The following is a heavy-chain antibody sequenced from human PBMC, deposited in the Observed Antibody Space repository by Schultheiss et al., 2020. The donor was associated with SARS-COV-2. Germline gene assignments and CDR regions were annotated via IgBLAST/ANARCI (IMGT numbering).Heavy chain of an antibody. CDR1: GFTFDDYA. D-gene: IGHD2-15*01. CDR3: AREWAYCSGGSCYLDY. CDR2: ISWNSGSI. Sequence: GGSLRLSCAASGFTFDDYAMHWVRQAPGKGLEWVSGISWNSGSIGYADSVKGRFTISRDNAKNSLYLQMNSLRAEDTALYYCAREWAYCSGGSCYLDYWGQGTLVTVSS. V-gene: IGHV3-9*01. J-gene: IGHJ4*02.